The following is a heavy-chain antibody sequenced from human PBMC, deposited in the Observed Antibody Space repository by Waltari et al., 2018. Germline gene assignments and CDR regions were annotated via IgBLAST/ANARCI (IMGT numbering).Heavy chain of an antibody. CDR2: SYYSGST. CDR1: GGSISSHY. D-gene: IGHD3-16*01. Sequence: QVQLQESGPGLVKPSETLSLTCTVSGGSISSHYWSWIRQPPGKGREWSGYSYYSGSTNYNPSLKSRVTISVDTSKNQFSLKLSSVTAADTAVYYCARGGDFDYWGQGTLVTVSS. V-gene: IGHV4-59*11. CDR3: ARGGDFDY. J-gene: IGHJ4*02.